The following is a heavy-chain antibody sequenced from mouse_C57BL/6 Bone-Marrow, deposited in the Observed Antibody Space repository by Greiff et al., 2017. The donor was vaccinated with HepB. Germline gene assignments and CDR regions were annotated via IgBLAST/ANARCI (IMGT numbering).Heavy chain of an antibody. Sequence: VESGGGLVKPGGSLKLSCAASGFTFSSYAMSWVRQTPEKRLEWVATISDGGSYTYYPDNVKGRFTISRDNAKNNLYLQMSHLKSEDTAMYYCTRVGLRRFAYWGQGTLVTVSA. CDR3: TRVGLRRFAY. V-gene: IGHV5-4*01. D-gene: IGHD2-4*01. J-gene: IGHJ3*01. CDR1: GFTFSSYA. CDR2: ISDGGSYT.